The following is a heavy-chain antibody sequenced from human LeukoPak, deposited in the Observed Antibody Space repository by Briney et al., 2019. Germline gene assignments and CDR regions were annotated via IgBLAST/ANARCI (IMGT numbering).Heavy chain of an antibody. CDR1: GYSFTSHD. CDR2: MSAYNGNT. D-gene: IGHD5-12*01. CDR3: ARDPKIVATIKNLDY. J-gene: IGHJ4*02. V-gene: IGHV1-18*01. Sequence: GASVKVSCKASGYSFTSHDINWVRQATGQGLEWMGWMSAYNGNTNYAQKLQGRVTMTTDTSTSTAYTELRSLRSDDTAVYYCARDPKIVATIKNLDYWGQGTLVTVSS.